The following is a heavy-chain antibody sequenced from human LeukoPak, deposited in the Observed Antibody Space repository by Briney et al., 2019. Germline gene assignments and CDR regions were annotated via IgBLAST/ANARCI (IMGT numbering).Heavy chain of an antibody. CDR1: GFTFSSYA. D-gene: IGHD2-2*01. V-gene: IGHV3-48*04. CDR2: ISSSGGLM. Sequence: HSGGSLRLSCAASGFTFSSYAMSWVRQAPGKGLEWVSYISSSGGLMNYADSVKGRFTISRDNAKNSLYLQMNSLRTEDTAVYYCAKTPGGYCSSTGCYVLDYWGQGTLVTVSS. J-gene: IGHJ4*02. CDR3: AKTPGGYCSSTGCYVLDY.